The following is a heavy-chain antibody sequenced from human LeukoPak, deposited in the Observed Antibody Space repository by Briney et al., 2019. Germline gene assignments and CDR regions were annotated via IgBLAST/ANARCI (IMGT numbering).Heavy chain of an antibody. CDR1: GGSISSYY. V-gene: IGHV4-59*01. J-gene: IGHJ6*02. D-gene: IGHD4-17*01. CDR2: IYYSGST. Sequence: ETLSLTCTVSGGSISSYYWSWIRQPPGKGLEWIGYIYYSGSTNYNPSLKSRVTISVDTSKNQFSLKLSSVTAADTAVYYCARSDYYNYYYYYGMDVWGQGTTVTVSS. CDR3: ARSDYYNYYYYYGMDV.